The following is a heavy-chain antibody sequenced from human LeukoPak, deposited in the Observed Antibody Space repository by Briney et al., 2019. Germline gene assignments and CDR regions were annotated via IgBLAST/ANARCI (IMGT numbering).Heavy chain of an antibody. CDR1: GASISSHY. CDR3: ARHGGSFRSGYYAEAHFDY. Sequence: SETLSLTCTVSGASISSHYWSWIRQPPGKGLEWIGYIYYSGNTNYNPSLKSRVTISADTSKNQFSLKLSSVTAADTAVYYCARHGGSFRSGYYAEAHFDYWGQGTLVTVSS. V-gene: IGHV4-59*08. D-gene: IGHD3-3*01. CDR2: IYYSGNT. J-gene: IGHJ4*02.